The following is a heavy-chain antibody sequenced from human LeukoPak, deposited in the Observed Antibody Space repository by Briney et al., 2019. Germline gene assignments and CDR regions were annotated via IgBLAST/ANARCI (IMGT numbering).Heavy chain of an antibody. J-gene: IGHJ4*02. V-gene: IGHV3-53*01. CDR2: IYSGGST. CDR3: ARVPGYSSSWGLTGVYFDY. Sequence: GGSLRLSCAASGFTVSSNYMSWVRQAPGKGLEWVSVIYSGGSTYYADSVKGRFTISRDNSKNTLYLQMNSLIAEDTAVYYCARVPGYSSSWGLTGVYFDYWGQGTLVTVSS. CDR1: GFTVSSNY. D-gene: IGHD6-13*01.